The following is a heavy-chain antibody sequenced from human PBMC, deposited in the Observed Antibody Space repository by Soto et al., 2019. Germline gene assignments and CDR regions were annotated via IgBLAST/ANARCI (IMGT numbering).Heavy chain of an antibody. J-gene: IGHJ4*02. Sequence: PSETLSLTCTVFGGSISSYYWSWIRQPPGKGLEWIGYIYYSGSTNYNPSLKSRVTISVDTSKNQFSLKLSSVTAADTAVYYCARGDYYDILTGYFVFDYWGQGTLVTVSS. CDR2: IYYSGST. CDR3: ARGDYYDILTGYFVFDY. V-gene: IGHV4-59*01. CDR1: GGSISSYY. D-gene: IGHD3-9*01.